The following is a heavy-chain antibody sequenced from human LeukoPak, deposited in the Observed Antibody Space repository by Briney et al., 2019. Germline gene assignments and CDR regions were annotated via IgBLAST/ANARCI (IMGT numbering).Heavy chain of an antibody. Sequence: PSETLSLTCTVSGGSISSGSYYWSWIRQPAGTGLEWIGRIYTSGSTNYNPSLKSRVTISVDTSKNQFSLKLSSVTAADTAVYYCARARITMVRGVIGWFDPWGQGTLVTVSS. D-gene: IGHD3-10*01. J-gene: IGHJ5*02. CDR2: IYTSGST. CDR1: GGSISSGSYY. CDR3: ARARITMVRGVIGWFDP. V-gene: IGHV4-61*02.